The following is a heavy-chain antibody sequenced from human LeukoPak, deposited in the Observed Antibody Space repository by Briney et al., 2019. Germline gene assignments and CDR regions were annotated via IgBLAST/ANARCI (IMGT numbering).Heavy chain of an antibody. CDR2: ISGSGGST. J-gene: IGHJ4*02. D-gene: IGHD3-3*02. CDR1: GFTFSSYG. Sequence: PGGSLRLSCAASGFTFSSYGMSWVRQAPGKGLEWVSAISGSGGSTYYADSVKGRFTISRDNSKNTLYLQMNSLRAEDTAVYYCAKDLLAFPNGFDYWGQGTLVTVSS. V-gene: IGHV3-23*01. CDR3: AKDLLAFPNGFDY.